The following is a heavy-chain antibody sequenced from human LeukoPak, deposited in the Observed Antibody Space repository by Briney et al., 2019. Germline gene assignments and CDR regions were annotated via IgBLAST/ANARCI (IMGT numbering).Heavy chain of an antibody. D-gene: IGHD6-19*01. V-gene: IGHV1-18*01. CDR3: ARDGRTFIAVAGTGVDY. CDR1: GYTFTSYG. J-gene: IGHJ4*02. CDR2: ISAYNGNT. Sequence: GASVKVSCKASGYTFTSYGISWVRQAPGQGLEWMGWISAYNGNTNYPQKLQGRVTMTTDTSTSTAYMELRSLRSDDTAVYYCARDGRTFIAVAGTGVDYWGQGTLVTVSS.